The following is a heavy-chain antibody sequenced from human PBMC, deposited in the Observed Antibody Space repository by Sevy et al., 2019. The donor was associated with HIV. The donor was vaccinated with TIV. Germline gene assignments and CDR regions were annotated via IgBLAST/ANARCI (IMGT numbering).Heavy chain of an antibody. V-gene: IGHV3-7*01. CDR2: IKQGGSEK. Sequence: GGSLRLSCAASGFTFSNHWMSWVRQAPGKGLEWVANIKQGGSEKYYVDSVKGRFTISRDNAKNSLSLQMNSLRAEDTAVYYRARDTGRIGMGVWGQGTTVSDSS. D-gene: IGHD1-20*01. CDR3: ARDTGRIGMGV. CDR1: GFTFSNHW. J-gene: IGHJ6*02.